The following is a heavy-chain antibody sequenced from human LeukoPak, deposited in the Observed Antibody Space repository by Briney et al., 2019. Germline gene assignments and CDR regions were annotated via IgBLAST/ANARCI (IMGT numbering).Heavy chain of an antibody. CDR3: ARGAPGY. CDR2: IKHGGGT. Sequence: KTSETLSLTCAIYGGSFSDYPWTWIRQPPGKGLEWIGQIKHGGGTKYNPSLNSRVTMSLDTSKNQFSLKMTSVTAADTATYYCARGAPGYWGQGTLVTVSS. J-gene: IGHJ4*02. V-gene: IGHV4-34*01. CDR1: GGSFSDYP.